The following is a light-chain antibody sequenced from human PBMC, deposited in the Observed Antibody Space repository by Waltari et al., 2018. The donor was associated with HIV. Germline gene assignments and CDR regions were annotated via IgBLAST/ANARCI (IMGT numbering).Light chain of an antibody. CDR1: SPNIGNNY. CDR3: GTWDSSLSAGGV. V-gene: IGLV1-51*01. CDR2: DTN. Sequence: QSVLTQPPSVSAAPGQKVTISCSGSSPNIGNNYVSWYQQLPGTAPKLIIYDTNKRPSGIPDRFSGSNSGTSATLGSTGLQPGDEAEYYCGTWDSSLSAGGVFGGGTKLTVL. J-gene: IGLJ3*02.